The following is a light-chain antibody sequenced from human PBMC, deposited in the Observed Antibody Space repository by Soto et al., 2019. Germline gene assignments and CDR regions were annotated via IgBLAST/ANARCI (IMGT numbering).Light chain of an antibody. J-gene: IGLJ2*01. CDR3: AASVDSLPSSV. Sequence: QSVLTQPPSASGTPGQRVTISCSGRSANIGGNGVNWYQQLPGTAPKLLIYSNDQRPPAVPHRFSGSKSGSSASLAISGLHSEDEAGYYCAASVDSLPSSVFGAGTKLTVL. CDR2: SND. V-gene: IGLV1-44*01. CDR1: SANIGGNG.